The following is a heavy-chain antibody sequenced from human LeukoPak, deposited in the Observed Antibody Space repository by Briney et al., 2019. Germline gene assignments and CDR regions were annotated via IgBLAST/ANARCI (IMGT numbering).Heavy chain of an antibody. CDR2: IHPADSHT. CDR1: GYTFIDYS. D-gene: IGHD2-15*01. V-gene: IGHV5-51*01. Sequence: GESLKISRKGFGYTFIDYSIAWVRQMPGKGLEWMGFIHPADSHTTYSPSFQGQVTFSADRSTNTAYLQWSSLKASDTAMYYCARPSQLVMGISIGLFDHWGREPWSPSLQ. CDR3: ARPSQLVMGISIGLFDH. J-gene: IGHJ4*02.